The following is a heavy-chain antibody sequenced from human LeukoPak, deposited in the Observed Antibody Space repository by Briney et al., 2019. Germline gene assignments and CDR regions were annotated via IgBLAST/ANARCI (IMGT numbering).Heavy chain of an antibody. CDR3: ARDHDWGVDY. D-gene: IGHD7-27*01. Sequence: PGESLKISCKGSGYSFTSYWIGWVRQAPGQGLEWMGWINGKRGDTNYAQNFQDRVTMTRDTSTSTVYMELSRLTVDDTAVYYCARDHDWGVDYWGQGTLVTVSS. J-gene: IGHJ4*02. V-gene: IGHV1-2*02. CDR2: INGKRGDT. CDR1: GYSFTSYW.